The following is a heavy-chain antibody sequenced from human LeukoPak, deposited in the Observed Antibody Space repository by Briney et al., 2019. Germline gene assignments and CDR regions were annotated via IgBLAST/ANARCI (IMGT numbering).Heavy chain of an antibody. CDR1: GFTFSSYA. J-gene: IGHJ4*02. V-gene: IGHV3-23*01. CDR3: AKKPQPQYQLLSAVDY. D-gene: IGHD2-2*01. Sequence: GGSLRLSCAASGFTFSSYAMSWVRQAPGKGLEWVSAISGSGGSTYYADSVKGRFTISRDNSKNTLYLQMNSLRAEDTAVYYCAKKPQPQYQLLSAVDYWGQGTLVTVSS. CDR2: ISGSGGST.